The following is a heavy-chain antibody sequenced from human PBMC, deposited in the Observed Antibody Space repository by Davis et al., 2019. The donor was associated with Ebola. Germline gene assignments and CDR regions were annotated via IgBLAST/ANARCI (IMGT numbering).Heavy chain of an antibody. V-gene: IGHV3-20*04. CDR1: GFIFRSYV. CDR3: AKDTSNIWFDI. Sequence: GESLKISCAASGFIFRSYVMSWVRQAPGKGLEWVSGINWNGGSTGYADSVQGRFTISRENSKNTLYLQMNGLRVEDTAIYYCAKDTSNIWFDIWGQGTMVTVSS. J-gene: IGHJ3*02. CDR2: INWNGGST. D-gene: IGHD1-26*01.